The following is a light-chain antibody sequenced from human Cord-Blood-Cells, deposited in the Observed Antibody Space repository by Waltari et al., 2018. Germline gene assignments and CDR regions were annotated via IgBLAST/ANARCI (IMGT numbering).Light chain of an antibody. CDR2: KAS. Sequence: EIQMTQSPSTLSASVGDRVTITCRASQSISSWLAWYQQKPGKAPKLLIYKASSLESGVPSRFSGSGSGTEFTRTISSLQPDEFATYYCQQYNRYSPWTFGQGSKVEIK. CDR3: QQYNRYSPWT. J-gene: IGKJ1*01. CDR1: QSISSW. V-gene: IGKV1-5*03.